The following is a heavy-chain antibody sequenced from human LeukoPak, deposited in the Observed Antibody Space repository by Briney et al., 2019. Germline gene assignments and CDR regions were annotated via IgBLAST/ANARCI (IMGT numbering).Heavy chain of an antibody. D-gene: IGHD2-21*02. Sequence: GGSLRLSCAASGFTFSTYTMIWVRQAPGKGLEWVSAISVSGGSTNYADSVKGRFTISRDNFKNTLYLQMNSLRAEDTAVYYCAKGAYCGGDCYSYTDSWGQGTLVTVSS. V-gene: IGHV3-23*01. J-gene: IGHJ4*02. CDR3: AKGAYCGGDCYSYTDS. CDR2: ISVSGGST. CDR1: GFTFSTYT.